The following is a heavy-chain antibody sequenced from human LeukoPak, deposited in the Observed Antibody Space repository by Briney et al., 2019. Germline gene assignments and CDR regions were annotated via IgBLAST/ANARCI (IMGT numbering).Heavy chain of an antibody. Sequence: PGGSLRLSCAASGFTFSSYGMSWVRQAPGKGLEWVSAISGSGGSTYYADSVKGRFTISRDNSKNTLYLQMNSLRAEDTAVYYCARGYSSGPLFDSWGQGALAIVSS. D-gene: IGHD3-22*01. CDR3: ARGYSSGPLFDS. CDR1: GFTFSSYG. J-gene: IGHJ4*02. CDR2: ISGSGGST. V-gene: IGHV3-23*01.